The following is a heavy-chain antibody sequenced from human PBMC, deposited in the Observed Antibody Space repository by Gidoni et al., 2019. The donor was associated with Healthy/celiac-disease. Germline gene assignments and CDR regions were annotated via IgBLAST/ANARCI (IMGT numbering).Heavy chain of an antibody. D-gene: IGHD6-19*01. J-gene: IGHJ3*02. CDR2: ISSSSSYI. V-gene: IGHV3-21*01. CDR1: GFTFSSYS. CDR3: ARHEGIAVAGTGDAFDI. Sequence: EVQLVESGGGLVTPGGSLRLSCAASGFTFSSYSMNWVCQAPGKGLEWVSSISSSSSYIYYADSVKGRFTISRDNAKNSLYLQMNSLRAEDTAVYYCARHEGIAVAGTGDAFDIWGQGTMDTVSS.